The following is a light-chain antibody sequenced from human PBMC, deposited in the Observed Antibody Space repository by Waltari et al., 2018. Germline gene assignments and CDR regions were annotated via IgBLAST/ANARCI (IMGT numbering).Light chain of an antibody. CDR3: QHYHTLPYT. Sequence: DIQMTQSPSSLSAAVGDRVTITCQTTQDVTTSLSWFQQKPGKALQLLIYDASTLQSGVPSRFSGSGSGTSFSFTITSLQPEDSATYYCQHYHTLPYTFGRGTKLQIK. CDR1: QDVTTS. J-gene: IGKJ2*01. V-gene: IGKV1-33*01. CDR2: DAS.